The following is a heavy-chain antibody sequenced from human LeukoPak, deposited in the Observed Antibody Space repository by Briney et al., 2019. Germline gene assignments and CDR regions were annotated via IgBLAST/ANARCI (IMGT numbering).Heavy chain of an antibody. D-gene: IGHD1-1*01. CDR2: MNPNSGNT. V-gene: IGHV1-8*03. Sequence: ASVRVSCKASGYTFTSYDINWVRQATGQGLEWMGWMNPNSGNTGYAQKFQGRVTITRNTSISTAYMELSSLRSEDTAVYYCARRERRRAFDIWGQGTMVTVSS. CDR1: GYTFTSYD. CDR3: ARRERRRAFDI. J-gene: IGHJ3*02.